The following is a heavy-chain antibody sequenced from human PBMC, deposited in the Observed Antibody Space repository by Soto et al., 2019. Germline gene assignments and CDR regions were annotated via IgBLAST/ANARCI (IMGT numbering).Heavy chain of an antibody. CDR1: GFTFSSND. CDR2: IYSGGST. V-gene: IGHV3-53*01. J-gene: IGHJ3*01. Sequence: EVQLVESGGGLIQPGGSLRLSCAASGFTFSSNDMNWVRQAPGKGLEWVSLIYSGGSTYYADSVKGRFTISRDNSKNTLYLQMSSLGAEDTAVSYCATRPLLPGAPWGQGTMVTVSS. D-gene: IGHD3-22*01. CDR3: ATRPLLPGAP.